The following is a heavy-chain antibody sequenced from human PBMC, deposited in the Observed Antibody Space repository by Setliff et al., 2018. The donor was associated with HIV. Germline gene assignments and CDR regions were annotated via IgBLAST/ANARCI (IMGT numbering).Heavy chain of an antibody. J-gene: IGHJ4*02. CDR1: GGSISTSRYY. CDR2: INYRGNT. V-gene: IGHV4-39*01. D-gene: IGHD7-27*01. Sequence: SETLSLTCTVSGGSISTSRYYWGWIRQPPGKGLEWIGSINYRGNTYYNPSLKSRAAISVDTSRNQFSLKLNSVTAADTAVYYCARQGRPGDFDSWGQGTLVTVSS. CDR3: ARQGRPGDFDS.